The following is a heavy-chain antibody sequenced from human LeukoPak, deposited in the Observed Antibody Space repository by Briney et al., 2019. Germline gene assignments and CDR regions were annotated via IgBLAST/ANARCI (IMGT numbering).Heavy chain of an antibody. CDR3: ARMGRPYDY. J-gene: IGHJ4*02. V-gene: IGHV4-38-2*01. D-gene: IGHD2-15*01. CDR2: IYHSGST. CDR1: GYSISSGYY. Sequence: SETLSLTCAVSGYSISSGYYWGWIRQPPGKGLEWIGSIYHSGSTYYNPSLKSRVTISVDTSKNQFSLKLSSVTAADTAVYYCARMGRPYDYWGQGTLVTVSS.